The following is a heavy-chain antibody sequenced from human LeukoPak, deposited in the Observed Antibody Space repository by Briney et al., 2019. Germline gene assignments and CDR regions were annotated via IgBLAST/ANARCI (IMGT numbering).Heavy chain of an antibody. CDR1: GFTFSTYG. D-gene: IGHD2-15*01. J-gene: IGHJ4*02. CDR2: IWFDGNKK. CDR3: ARDSEGVCSGGSCYSSPLDY. Sequence: GRSLRLSCAASGFTFSTYGMHWVRQAPGKGLEWVAVIWFDGNKKYSADSVKGRFTISRDNSKNTLYLQMNSLRVEDTAVYYCARDSEGVCSGGSCYSSPLDYWGQGTLVTVSS. V-gene: IGHV3-33*08.